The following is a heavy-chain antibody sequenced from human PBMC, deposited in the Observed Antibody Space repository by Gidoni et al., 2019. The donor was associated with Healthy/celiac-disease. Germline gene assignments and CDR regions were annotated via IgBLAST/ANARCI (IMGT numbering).Heavy chain of an antibody. CDR2: IIPILGIA. V-gene: IGHV1-69*04. Sequence: QVQLVQSGAEVKKPGSSVKVSCKASGGTFSSYAISWVRQAPGQGLEWMGRIIPILGIANYAQKFQGRVTITADKSTSTAYMELSSLRSEDTAVYYCARDELYSSSSGDYWGQGTLVTVSS. CDR3: ARDELYSSSSGDY. J-gene: IGHJ4*02. D-gene: IGHD6-6*01. CDR1: GGTFSSYA.